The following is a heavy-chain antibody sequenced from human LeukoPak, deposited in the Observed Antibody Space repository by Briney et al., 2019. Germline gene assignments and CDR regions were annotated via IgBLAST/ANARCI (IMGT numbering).Heavy chain of an antibody. Sequence: GGSLRLSCVASGFTFTNYAMSWVRQAPGKGLEWVSDVSGSGGSTYYADSVKGRFTISRDNSKNTLYLQMNSLRAEDTAVYYCGRQGIYGSGNLDYWGQGTLVTVSS. V-gene: IGHV3-23*01. CDR3: GRQGIYGSGNLDY. CDR2: VSGSGGST. CDR1: GFTFTNYA. D-gene: IGHD3-10*01. J-gene: IGHJ4*02.